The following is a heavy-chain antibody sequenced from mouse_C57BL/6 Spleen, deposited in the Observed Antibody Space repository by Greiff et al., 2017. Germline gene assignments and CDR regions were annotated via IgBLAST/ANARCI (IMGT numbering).Heavy chain of an antibody. Sequence: QVQLQQPGTELVKPGASVKLSCKASGYTFTSYWMHWVKQRPGQGLEWIGNINPSNSGTNYNEKFKSKATLTVDKTTGKTYMQLSRLTSEDSAVYSCARAHVYYCGVWDYWGQGTTLTVSS. J-gene: IGHJ2*01. D-gene: IGHD1-1*01. CDR2: INPSNSGT. V-gene: IGHV1-53*01. CDR1: GYTFTSYW. CDR3: ARAHVYYCGVWDY.